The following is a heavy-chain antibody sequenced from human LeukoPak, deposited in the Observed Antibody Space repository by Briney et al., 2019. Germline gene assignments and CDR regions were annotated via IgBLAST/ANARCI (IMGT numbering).Heavy chain of an antibody. CDR3: ARAEGITMVRGVIDY. J-gene: IGHJ4*02. CDR1: GGSISSYY. D-gene: IGHD3-10*01. Sequence: SETLSLTCTVSGGSISSYYWSWIRQPPGKGLEWIGYIYYSGSTNYNPSLKSRVTISVDTSKNQFSLKLSSVTAADTAVYYCARAEGITMVRGVIDYWGQGTLVTVSS. CDR2: IYYSGST. V-gene: IGHV4-59*12.